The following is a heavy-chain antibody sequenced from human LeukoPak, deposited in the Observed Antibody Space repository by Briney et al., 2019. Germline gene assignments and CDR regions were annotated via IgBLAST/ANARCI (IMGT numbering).Heavy chain of an antibody. J-gene: IGHJ4*02. CDR2: TSSSVSAI. D-gene: IGHD1-26*01. CDR3: ARDGRSGNFDK. Sequence: GGSLRLSCAASGFTFSSYEMNWVRQAPGKGLEWVAYTSSSVSAIYYADSVKGRFTISRDNAKNSLYLQMNSLRAEDTAVYYCARDGRSGNFDKWGQGTLVSVSS. CDR1: GFTFSSYE. V-gene: IGHV3-48*03.